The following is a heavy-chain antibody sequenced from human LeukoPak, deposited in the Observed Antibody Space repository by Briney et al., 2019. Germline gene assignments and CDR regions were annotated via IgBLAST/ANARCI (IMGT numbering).Heavy chain of an antibody. CDR3: ARALGYCSSTSCSNDY. Sequence: GGSLRLSCAASGFTFSSYAMHWVRQAPGKGLEWVAVISYDGSNKYYADSVKGRFTISRDNSKNTLYLQMNSLRAEDTAVYYCARALGYCSSTSCSNDYWGQGTLDTVSS. V-gene: IGHV3-30*04. D-gene: IGHD2-2*01. CDR1: GFTFSSYA. J-gene: IGHJ4*02. CDR2: ISYDGSNK.